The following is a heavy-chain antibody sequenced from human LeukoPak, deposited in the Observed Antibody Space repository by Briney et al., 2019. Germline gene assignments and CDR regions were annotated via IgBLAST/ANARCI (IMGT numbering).Heavy chain of an antibody. CDR3: ARDSGDDYGGDYYYYGMDV. J-gene: IGHJ6*02. CDR2: IYSGGST. D-gene: IGHD4-23*01. V-gene: IGHV3-53*04. Sequence: GGSLRLSCAASGFTVSSNYMSWVRQAPGKGVEWVSVIYSGGSTYYADSVKGRFTISRHNSKNTLYLQMNSLRAEDTAVYYCARDSGDDYGGDYYYYGMDVWGQGTTVTVSS. CDR1: GFTVSSNY.